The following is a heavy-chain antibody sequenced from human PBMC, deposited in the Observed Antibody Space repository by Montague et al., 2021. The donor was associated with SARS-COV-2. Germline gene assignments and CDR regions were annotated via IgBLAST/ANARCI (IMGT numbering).Heavy chain of an antibody. D-gene: IGHD3-16*01. CDR3: ARDGGQRFRAFES. V-gene: IGHV4-4*02. CDR1: GDSITSNYW. J-gene: IGHJ4*02. CDR2: IYHTGST. Sequence: SETLSLTCNVSGDSITSNYWWSWLRQPPGKGLEWIGEIYHTGSTSFNPSLKSRVTMSVDKSKKFFSLSLRSVTAADTATYYCARDGGQRFRAFESWGQGTLVTISS.